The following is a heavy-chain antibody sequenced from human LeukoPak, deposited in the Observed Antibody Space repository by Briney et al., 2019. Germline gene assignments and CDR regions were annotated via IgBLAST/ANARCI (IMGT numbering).Heavy chain of an antibody. CDR3: ARTIAAAGKIYYYYYMDV. Sequence: GASVKVSCKASGYTFTSYDINWVRQAPGQGLEWMGWMNPNSGNTGYAQKFQGRVTMTRNTSISTAYMELSSLRSEDTAAYYCARTIAAAGKIYYYYYMDVWGKGTTVTISS. CDR1: GYTFTSYD. J-gene: IGHJ6*03. V-gene: IGHV1-8*01. D-gene: IGHD6-13*01. CDR2: MNPNSGNT.